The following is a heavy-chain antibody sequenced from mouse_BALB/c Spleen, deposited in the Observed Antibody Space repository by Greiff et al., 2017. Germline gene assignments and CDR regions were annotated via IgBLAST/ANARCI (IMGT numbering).Heavy chain of an antibody. Sequence: EVQLQQTGPELVKPGASVKISCKASGYSFTDYIMLWVKQSHGKSLEWIGNINPYYGSTSYNLKFKGKATLTVDKSSSTAYMQLNSLTSEDSAVYYCARGDGYDGFDYWGQGTTLTVSS. V-gene: IGHV1-39*01. CDR3: ARGDGYDGFDY. J-gene: IGHJ2*01. CDR1: GYSFTDYI. D-gene: IGHD2-2*01. CDR2: INPYYGST.